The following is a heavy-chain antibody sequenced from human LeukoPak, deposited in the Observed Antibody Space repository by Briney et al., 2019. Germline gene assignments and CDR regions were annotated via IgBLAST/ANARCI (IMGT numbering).Heavy chain of an antibody. Sequence: GGAPEIYCRGSGYLFTSYWIGWVRQLPGKGLERMGIIYPGDSDTRYSPSFQGQVTISADKSNSTAYLQWSSLKASDTAMYYCARRGLAQAGGVTNWGQGTLVTVSS. D-gene: IGHD3-16*01. CDR1: GYLFTSYW. J-gene: IGHJ4*02. CDR2: IYPGDSDT. CDR3: ARRGLAQAGGVTN. V-gene: IGHV5-51*01.